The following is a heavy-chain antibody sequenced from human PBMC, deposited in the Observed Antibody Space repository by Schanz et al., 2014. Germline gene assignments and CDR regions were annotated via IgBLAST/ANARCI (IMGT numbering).Heavy chain of an antibody. CDR2: IWSDGTNE. J-gene: IGHJ6*03. Sequence: QVQLVDSGGGLVQPGGSLRLSCAASGFSFSDYYMSWIRQAPGKGLEWVAVIWSDGTNEYYADSVKGRFTISGDSSKYTVYLQMNSLRADDTAVYYCAKGPYYYYYMDVWGNGTTVTVAS. CDR3: AKGPYYYYYMDV. V-gene: IGHV3-33*08. CDR1: GFSFSDYY.